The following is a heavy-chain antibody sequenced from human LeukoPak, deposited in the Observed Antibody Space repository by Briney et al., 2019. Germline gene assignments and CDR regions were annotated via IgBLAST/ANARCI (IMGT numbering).Heavy chain of an antibody. Sequence: PGGSLRLSCVASGFAFSNYAMTWVRQAPGKGLEWVSSINNRGDITYYSDSVKGRFTISRDNSKNTLYLQMNTLWAEDTAEYHCARSGSPISRNTWNLGFDPWGQGTLVTVSS. J-gene: IGHJ5*02. CDR1: GFAFSNYA. D-gene: IGHD3-10*01. CDR3: ARSGSPISRNTWNLGFDP. CDR2: INNRGDIT. V-gene: IGHV3-23*01.